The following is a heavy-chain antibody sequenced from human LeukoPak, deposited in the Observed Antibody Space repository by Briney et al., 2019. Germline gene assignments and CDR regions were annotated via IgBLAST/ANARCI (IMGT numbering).Heavy chain of an antibody. CDR2: MRNDGSQI. CDR3: AKDIGRRIFGVAYDAFHI. J-gene: IGHJ3*02. V-gene: IGHV3-30*02. Sequence: GGSLRLSCVASGFTFSNYGMHWVRQAPGKGLEWVASMRNDGSQIYHADSVKGRFTISRDNSKNTLYLQMNSLRVEDTAIYYCAKDIGRRIFGVAYDAFHIWGQGTMVTVSS. D-gene: IGHD3-3*01. CDR1: GFTFSNYG.